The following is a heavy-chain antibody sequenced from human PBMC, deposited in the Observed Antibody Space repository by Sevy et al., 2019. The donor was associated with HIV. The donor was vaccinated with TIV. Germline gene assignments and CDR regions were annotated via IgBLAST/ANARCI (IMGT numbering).Heavy chain of an antibody. CDR2: IYYSGST. V-gene: IGHV4-61*01. D-gene: IGHD1-26*01. J-gene: IGHJ5*02. Sequence: SETLSLTCTVSGGSVSSDNYYWSWIRQPPGKGLEWIVNIYYSGSTNYNPSLKSRVTISVDTSKNQFSLKLSSVTAADTAVYYCARDHSRSYYDSWFDPWGQGTLVTVSS. CDR1: GGSVSSDNYY. CDR3: ARDHSRSYYDSWFDP.